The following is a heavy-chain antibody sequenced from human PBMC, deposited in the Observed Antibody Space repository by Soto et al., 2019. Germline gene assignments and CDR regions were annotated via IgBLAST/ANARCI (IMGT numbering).Heavy chain of an antibody. J-gene: IGHJ4*02. CDR3: ARDKGSNYAFDY. D-gene: IGHD4-4*01. Sequence: ASVKVSCKASGFTFTSSAVQWVRQAPGQGLEWMGRIIPILGIANYAQKFQGRVTITADKSTSTAYMELSSLRSEDTAVYYCARDKGSNYAFDYWGQGTLVTVSS. V-gene: IGHV1-69*04. CDR2: IIPILGIA. CDR1: GFTFTSSA.